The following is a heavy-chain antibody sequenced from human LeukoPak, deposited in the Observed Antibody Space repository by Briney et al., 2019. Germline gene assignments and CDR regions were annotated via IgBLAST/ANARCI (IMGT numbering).Heavy chain of an antibody. J-gene: IGHJ3*02. CDR2: INSDGSTI. D-gene: IGHD5-12*01. CDR3: ARDRGYAFDI. V-gene: IGHV3-74*01. Sequence: GGSLRLSCAASGFTFSRYWMHWVRQAPGKGLVWVSRINSDGSTITYADSVKGRFTISRDNAKNTLYLQMNNLRAEDTAVYYCARDRGYAFDIWGQGTMVTVSS. CDR1: GFTFSRYW.